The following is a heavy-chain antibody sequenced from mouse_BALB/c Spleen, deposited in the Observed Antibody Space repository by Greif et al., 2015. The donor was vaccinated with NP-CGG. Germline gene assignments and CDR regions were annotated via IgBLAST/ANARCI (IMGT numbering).Heavy chain of an antibody. D-gene: IGHD1-1*01. V-gene: IGHV5-15*02. Sequence: DVKLVESGGGLVQPGGSRKPSCAASGFTFSDYGMAWVRQAPGKGPEWVAFISNLAYSIYYADTVRGRFTISRENAKNTLYLEMSSLRSEDTAMYYCARDCYGSSYWYFDVWGAGTTVTVSS. CDR2: ISNLAYSI. J-gene: IGHJ1*01. CDR1: GFTFSDYG. CDR3: ARDCYGSSYWYFDV.